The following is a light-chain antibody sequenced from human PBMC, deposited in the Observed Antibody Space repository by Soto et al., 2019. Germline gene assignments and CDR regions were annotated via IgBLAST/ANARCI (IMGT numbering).Light chain of an antibody. CDR2: DVS. Sequence: QSALTQPASVSGSTGQSITISCTGTSSDVGGYNYVSWYQQHPGKAPKLMIYDVSNRPSGVSNRFSGYKSGNTASLTISGLQAEDEADYDCSSYTSSSTRVFGTGTKLNVL. CDR3: SSYTSSSTRV. V-gene: IGLV2-14*01. J-gene: IGLJ1*01. CDR1: SSDVGGYNY.